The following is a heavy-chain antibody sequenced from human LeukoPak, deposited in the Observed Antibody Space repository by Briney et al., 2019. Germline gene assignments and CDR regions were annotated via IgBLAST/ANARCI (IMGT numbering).Heavy chain of an antibody. CDR2: MNPNSGNT. CDR1: GYTFTSYD. D-gene: IGHD6-19*01. CDR3: ATDLAVAGTFSY. V-gene: IGHV1-8*03. Sequence: ASVKVSCKASGYTFTSYDINWVRQATGQGLEWMGWMNPNSGNTGYAQKFQGRVTITRNTSISTAYMELSSLRSEDTAVYYCATDLAVAGTFSYWGQGTLVTVSS. J-gene: IGHJ4*02.